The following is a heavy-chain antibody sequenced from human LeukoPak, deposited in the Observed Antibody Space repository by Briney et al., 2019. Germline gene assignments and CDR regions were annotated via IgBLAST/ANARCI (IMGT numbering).Heavy chain of an antibody. D-gene: IGHD4/OR15-4a*01. J-gene: IGHJ4*02. Sequence: GASVEVSCKASGYTFTGYYMHWVRQAPGQGLEWMGWINPNSGGTNYAQKFQGRVTMTRDTSISTAYMELSRLRSDDTAVYYCARRAGAYSHPYDYWGQGTLVTVSS. CDR1: GYTFTGYY. CDR3: ARRAGAYSHPYDY. CDR2: INPNSGGT. V-gene: IGHV1-2*02.